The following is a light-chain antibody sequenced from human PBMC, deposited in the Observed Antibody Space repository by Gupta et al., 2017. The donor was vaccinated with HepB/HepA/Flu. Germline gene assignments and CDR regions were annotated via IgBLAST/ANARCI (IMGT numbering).Light chain of an antibody. CDR2: DVN. CDR3: GSDTRSSTWL. Sequence: QSALTQPASVSGSPGQSIAIPCTGTSSDLGAYNSVSWYQQHPGKPHQLIIYDVNKRPAGVSNRFSGSKAGTTAFLIISGRQAEDEADYCCGSDTRSSTWLFGGGTKVTVL. CDR1: SSDLGAYNS. J-gene: IGLJ2*01. V-gene: IGLV2-14*03.